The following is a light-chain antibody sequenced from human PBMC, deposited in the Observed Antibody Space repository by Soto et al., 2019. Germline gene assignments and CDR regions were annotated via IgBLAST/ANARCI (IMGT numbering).Light chain of an antibody. CDR2: GAS. CDR1: QSVRSNS. J-gene: IGKJ1*01. CDR3: QQYTDLPRT. V-gene: IGKV3-20*01. Sequence: EIVLTQSPGTLSLSPGERATLSCRASQSVRSNSLAWFQQKPGQAPRLLIYGASNRATGIPDRFSGSGSGTDFTLTISRLEPEDFAVYYCQQYTDLPRTFGQGTKVDNK.